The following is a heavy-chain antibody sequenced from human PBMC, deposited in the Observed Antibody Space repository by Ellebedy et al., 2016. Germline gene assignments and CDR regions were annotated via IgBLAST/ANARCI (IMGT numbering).Heavy chain of an antibody. Sequence: SVKVSXKASSYTFTNYAISWVRQAPGQGLEWMGGIIPKFGAAHYAQKFQARLTITADASTNTAYMDLRSLRSEDSAVYFCARDVSSLSANWFDPWGQGTQVIVSS. CDR3: ARDVSSLSANWFDP. D-gene: IGHD6-19*01. CDR2: IIPKFGAA. J-gene: IGHJ5*02. V-gene: IGHV1-69*13. CDR1: SYTFTNYA.